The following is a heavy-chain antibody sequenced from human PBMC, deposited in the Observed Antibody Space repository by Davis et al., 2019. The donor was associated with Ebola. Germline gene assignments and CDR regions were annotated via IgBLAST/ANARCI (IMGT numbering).Heavy chain of an antibody. V-gene: IGHV3-9*01. CDR2: ISWNSGSI. Sequence: SLKISCAASGFTFDDYAMHWVRQAPGKGLEWVSDISWNSGSIGYADSVKGRFTISRDNAKNSLYLQMNSLRAEDTALYYCAKGHSGSPTYNWFDPWGQGTLVTVSS. CDR1: GFTFDDYA. CDR3: AKGHSGSPTYNWFDP. J-gene: IGHJ5*02. D-gene: IGHD1-26*01.